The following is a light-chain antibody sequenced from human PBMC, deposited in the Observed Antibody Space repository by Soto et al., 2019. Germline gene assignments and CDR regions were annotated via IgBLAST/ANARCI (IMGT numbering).Light chain of an antibody. CDR2: GAS. CDR3: QQSDSTPYT. CDR1: QSVNNN. J-gene: IGKJ2*01. Sequence: ETLMTQSPATLSVSPGERATLSCRASQSVNNNLAWYQQKLGQAPRVLIYGASTRATGIPARFTGSGSGTEFILTITSLQSEDFSTYYCQQSDSTPYTFGQGTKVEI. V-gene: IGKV3-15*01.